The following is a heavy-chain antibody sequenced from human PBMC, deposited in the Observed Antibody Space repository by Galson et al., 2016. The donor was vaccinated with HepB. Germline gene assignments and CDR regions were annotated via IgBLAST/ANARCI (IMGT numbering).Heavy chain of an antibody. J-gene: IGHJ4*02. CDR2: IKGDGTRP. V-gene: IGHV3-74*01. CDR1: GFTFSSYW. D-gene: IGHD1-26*01. Sequence: SLRLSCAASGFTFSSYWMHWVRQAPGKGLVWVSRIKGDGTRPTYEDSVKGRFTISRDNTKNTVYLQLSRLRVDDTAVYYCVKDWYSGSYDYWGQGTLVTVSS. CDR3: VKDWYSGSYDY.